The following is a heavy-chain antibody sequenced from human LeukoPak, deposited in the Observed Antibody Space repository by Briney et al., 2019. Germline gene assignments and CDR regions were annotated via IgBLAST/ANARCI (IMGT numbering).Heavy chain of an antibody. D-gene: IGHD3-22*01. CDR1: GGSIFSYY. V-gene: IGHV4-4*08. J-gene: IGHJ2*01. CDR3: ARRAYYDTSGYYPTSGYFDL. Sequence: SETLSLTCTVSGGSIFSYYCNWIPQPPGKGLELIGYIYPNGLTSYNPSLRSRGTISIATSKNQFSLRLRSVTAADTAIYYCARRAYYDTSGYYPTSGYFDLWGRGTLVTVSS. CDR2: IYPNGLT.